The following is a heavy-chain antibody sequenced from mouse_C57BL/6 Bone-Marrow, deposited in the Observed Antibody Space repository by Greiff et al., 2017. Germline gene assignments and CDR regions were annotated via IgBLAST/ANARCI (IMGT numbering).Heavy chain of an antibody. J-gene: IGHJ2*01. D-gene: IGHD4-1*01. CDR2: IYPGGGYT. CDR1: GYTFTNYW. V-gene: IGHV1-63*01. Sequence: VQLQQSGAELVRPGTSVKMSCKASGYTFTNYWIGWAKQRPGHGLEWIGVIYPGGGYTNYNEKFKGKATLTADKSSSTAYMQFSSLTSEDSAVYYCARVGTGYLDYWGQGTTVTVSS. CDR3: ARVGTGYLDY.